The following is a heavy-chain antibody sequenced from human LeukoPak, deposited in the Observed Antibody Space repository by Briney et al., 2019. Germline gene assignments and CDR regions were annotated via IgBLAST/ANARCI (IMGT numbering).Heavy chain of an antibody. CDR1: GFTFSSYE. Sequence: PGGSLRLSCAASGFTFSSYEMNWVGQAPGKGLEWVSYISSSGSTIYYADSVKGRFTISRDNAKNSLYLQMNSLRAEDTAVYYCASAAPMIVGIDYWGQGTLVTVSS. CDR3: ASAAPMIVGIDY. J-gene: IGHJ4*02. V-gene: IGHV3-48*03. CDR2: ISSSGSTI. D-gene: IGHD3-22*01.